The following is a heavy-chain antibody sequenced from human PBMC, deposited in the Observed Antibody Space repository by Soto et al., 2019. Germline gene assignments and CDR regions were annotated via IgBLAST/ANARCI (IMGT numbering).Heavy chain of an antibody. Sequence: QVHLVQSGPEVKRPGSSVKVSCKASGDTFGRNAIHWLRQAPGQGLEWMGGIIPMFPTTNYAQKFKGRLTIYADTSTCKAYMEMPSLKSEDTAVYYCTKDGDSADYGYWGQGTLVTVSS. D-gene: IGHD2-21*01. CDR3: TKDGDSADYGY. CDR1: GDTFGRNA. CDR2: IIPMFPTT. V-gene: IGHV1-69*06. J-gene: IGHJ4*02.